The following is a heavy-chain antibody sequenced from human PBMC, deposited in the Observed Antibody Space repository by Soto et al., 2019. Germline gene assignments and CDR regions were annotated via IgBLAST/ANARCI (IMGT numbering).Heavy chain of an antibody. CDR3: ARIGHGSGSELYYYYYMDV. CDR2: IIPILGIA. Sequence: GAPVKVARKASGGTFSSYTVTGVRKAPRRRPEWMGKIIPILGIANYAQKFQGRVTITADKSTSTAYMELSSLRSEDTAVYYCARIGHGSGSELYYYYYMDVWGNGTTVTVSS. V-gene: IGHV1-69*02. D-gene: IGHD3-10*01. CDR1: GGTFSSYT. J-gene: IGHJ6*03.